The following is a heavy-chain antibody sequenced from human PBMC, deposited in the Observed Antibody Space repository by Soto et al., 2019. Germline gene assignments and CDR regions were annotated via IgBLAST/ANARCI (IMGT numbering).Heavy chain of an antibody. CDR2: IIPIFGTA. CDR1: GGTFSSYA. D-gene: IGHD3-22*01. Sequence: QVQLVQSGAEVKKPGSSVKVSCKASGGTFSSYAISWVRQAHGQGLEWMGGIIPIFGTANYAQKFQGRVTIAADESTSTAYMGLSSLRAEDTAVYYCARANYYDSSGYYPKGRDPYGMDVWGQGTTVTVSS. V-gene: IGHV1-69*01. J-gene: IGHJ6*02. CDR3: ARANYYDSSGYYPKGRDPYGMDV.